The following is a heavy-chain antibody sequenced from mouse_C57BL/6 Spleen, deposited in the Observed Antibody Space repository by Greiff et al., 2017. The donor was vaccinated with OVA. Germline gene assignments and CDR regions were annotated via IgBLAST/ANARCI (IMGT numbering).Heavy chain of an antibody. J-gene: IGHJ3*01. Sequence: VKLQQPGAELVKPGASVKLSCKASGYTFTSYWMQWVKQRPGQGLEWIGEIDPSDSYTNYNQKFKGKATLTVDTSSSTAYMQLSSLTSEDSAVYYCANFAWFAYWGQGTLVTVSA. CDR2: IDPSDSYT. CDR1: GYTFTSYW. V-gene: IGHV1-50*01. CDR3: ANFAWFAY.